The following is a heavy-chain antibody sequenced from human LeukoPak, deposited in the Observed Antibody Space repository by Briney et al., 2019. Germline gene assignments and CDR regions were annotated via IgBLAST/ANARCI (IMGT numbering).Heavy chain of an antibody. CDR1: GVSISSRDHY. CDR3: ARALYYCGGYFFFDY. CDR2: IFYSGNT. J-gene: IGHJ4*02. Sequence: SEPLSLTCSVSGVSISSRDHYWSWIRQHPGKGLEWIGYIFYSGNTHYNPSLKSRRTISVEPSKNQFSLKLSSVTAADTAVYYCARALYYCGGYFFFDYWGQGSLVTVSS. V-gene: IGHV4-31*03. D-gene: IGHD2-21*01.